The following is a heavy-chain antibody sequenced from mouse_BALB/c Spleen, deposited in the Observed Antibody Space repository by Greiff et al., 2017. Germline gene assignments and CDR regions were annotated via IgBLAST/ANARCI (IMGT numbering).Heavy chain of an antibody. CDR2: ISSGSSTI. J-gene: IGHJ3*01. D-gene: IGHD6-1*01. Sequence: DVKLVESGGGLVQPGGSRKLSCAASGFTFSSFGMHWVRQAPEKGLEWVAYISSGSSTIYYADTVKGRFTISRDNPKNTLFLQMTSLRSEDTAMYYCASRDSPPWFAYWGQGTLVTVSA. V-gene: IGHV5-17*02. CDR3: ASRDSPPWFAY. CDR1: GFTFSSFG.